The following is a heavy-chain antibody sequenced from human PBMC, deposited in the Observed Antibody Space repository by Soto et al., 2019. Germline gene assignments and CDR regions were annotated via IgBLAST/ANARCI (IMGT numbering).Heavy chain of an antibody. V-gene: IGHV3-21*06. D-gene: IGHD3-10*01. CDR3: ASAMTMGWSPQGY. CDR1: GFTFSAFS. Sequence: VGSMRLSCTVSGFTFSAFSLNWVRQVPGKGLEWISSISGTSTYVDYADSVKGRFTISRDNTNNSVSLQMSRLRTGDTGLYYCASAMTMGWSPQGYWGQGTPVTVSS. J-gene: IGHJ4*02. CDR2: ISGTSTYV.